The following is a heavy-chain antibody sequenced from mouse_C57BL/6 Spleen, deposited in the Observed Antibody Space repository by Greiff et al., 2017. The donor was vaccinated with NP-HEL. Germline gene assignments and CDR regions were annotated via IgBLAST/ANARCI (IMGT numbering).Heavy chain of an antibody. CDR3: TRRDYYGSSSYAMDY. D-gene: IGHD1-1*01. CDR1: GYTFTDYE. J-gene: IGHJ4*01. V-gene: IGHV1-15*01. CDR2: IDPETGGT. Sequence: VHLVESGAELVRPGASVTLSCKASGYTFTDYEMHWVKQTPVHGLEWIGAIDPETGGTAYNQKFKGKAILTADKSSSTAYMELRSLTSEDSAVYYCTRRDYYGSSSYAMDYWGQGTSVTVSS.